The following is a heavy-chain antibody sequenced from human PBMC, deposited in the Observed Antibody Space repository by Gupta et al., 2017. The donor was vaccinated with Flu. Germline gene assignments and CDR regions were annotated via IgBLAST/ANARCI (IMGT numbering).Heavy chain of an antibody. Sequence: QVQLVESGGGVVQPGRSLRLSCAASGFTFSSYGMHWVRQAPGKGLEWVAVIWYDGSNKYYADSVKGRFTISRDNSKNTLYLQMNSLRAEDTAVYYCARESSHYDFWSGRFDPWGQGTLVTVSS. CDR3: ARESSHYDFWSGRFDP. V-gene: IGHV3-33*01. CDR2: IWYDGSNK. CDR1: GFTFSSYG. J-gene: IGHJ5*02. D-gene: IGHD3-3*01.